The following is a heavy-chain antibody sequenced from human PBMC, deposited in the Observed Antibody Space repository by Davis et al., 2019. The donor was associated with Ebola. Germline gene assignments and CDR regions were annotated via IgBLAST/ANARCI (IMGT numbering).Heavy chain of an antibody. CDR2: IRSKANSYAT. Sequence: GESLKISCAASGFTFSGSAMHWVRQASGKGLEWVGRIRSKANSYATAYAASVKGRFTISRYDSKNTAYLQMNSLKTEDTAVYYCTRHHITMVQGVTYYFDYWGQGTLVTVSS. CDR1: GFTFSGSA. J-gene: IGHJ4*02. CDR3: TRHHITMVQGVTYYFDY. D-gene: IGHD3-10*01. V-gene: IGHV3-73*01.